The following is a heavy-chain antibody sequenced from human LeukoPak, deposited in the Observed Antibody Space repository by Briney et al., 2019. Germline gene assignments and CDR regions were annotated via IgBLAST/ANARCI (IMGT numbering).Heavy chain of an antibody. CDR2: IYYSGST. CDR1: GGSISSGGYY. CDR3: ARDYGSGSYPYNWFDP. J-gene: IGHJ5*02. D-gene: IGHD3-10*01. Sequence: PPETLSLTCTVSGGSISSGGYYWSWIRQHPGKCLEWIWYIYYSGSTYYNPSLKSRVTISVDTSKNQFSLKLSSVTAADTAVYYCARDYGSGSYPYNWFDPWGQGTLVTVSS. V-gene: IGHV4-31*03.